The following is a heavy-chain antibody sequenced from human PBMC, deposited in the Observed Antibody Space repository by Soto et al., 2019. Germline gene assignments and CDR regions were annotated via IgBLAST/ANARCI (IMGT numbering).Heavy chain of an antibody. CDR3: AKSMGAMAAVDY. V-gene: IGHV3-30*18. J-gene: IGHJ4*02. CDR2: ISYDGSNK. D-gene: IGHD1-26*01. Sequence: PGGSLRLSCAASGFTFSSYGMHWVRQAPGKGLEWVAVISYDGSNKYYADSVKGRFTISRDNSKNTLYLQMNSLRAEDTAVYYCAKSMGAMAAVDYWGQGTLVTVSS. CDR1: GFTFSSYG.